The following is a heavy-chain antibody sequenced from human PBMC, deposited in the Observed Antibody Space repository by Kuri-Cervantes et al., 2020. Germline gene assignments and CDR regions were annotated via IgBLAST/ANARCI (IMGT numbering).Heavy chain of an antibody. CDR2: IIPIFGTA. CDR1: GRTFSSYA. CDR3: ARERPNSGYDYVFDY. D-gene: IGHD5-12*01. V-gene: IGHV1-69*13. J-gene: IGHJ4*02. Sequence: SVKVSCKASGRTFSSYAISWVRQAPGQGLEWMGGIIPIFGTANYAQKFQGRVTITADESTSTAYMELSSLRSEDTAVYYCARERPNSGYDYVFDYWGQGTLVTVSS.